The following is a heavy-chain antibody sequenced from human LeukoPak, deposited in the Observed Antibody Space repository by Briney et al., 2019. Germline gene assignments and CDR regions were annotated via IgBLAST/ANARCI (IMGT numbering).Heavy chain of an antibody. Sequence: PGGSLRLSCAASGFTFSNAWMSWVRQAPGKGLEWVGRIKSKTDGGTTDYAAPVKGRFTISRDDSKNTLYLQMNSLKTEDTAVYYCTTAGDFWGYYYYYMDVWGKGTTVTVSS. CDR3: TTAGDFWGYYYYYMDV. J-gene: IGHJ6*03. V-gene: IGHV3-15*01. CDR1: GFTFSNAW. CDR2: IKSKTDGGTT. D-gene: IGHD3/OR15-3a*01.